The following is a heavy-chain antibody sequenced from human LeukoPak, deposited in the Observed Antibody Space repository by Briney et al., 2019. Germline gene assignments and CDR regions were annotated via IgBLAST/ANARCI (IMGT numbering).Heavy chain of an antibody. J-gene: IGHJ4*02. CDR3: ARETVVVVDANYFDY. V-gene: IGHV1-46*01. CDR1: GYTFTSYY. D-gene: IGHD2-21*01. CDR2: INPDGGGT. Sequence: ASVKVSCKASGYTFTSYYMHWVRPAPGQXVEWRGIINPDGGGTTFAQKFQGRVAMTRDTSTSTFYMELSSLRSEDTAVYYCARETVVVVDANYFDYWGQGTLVTVSS.